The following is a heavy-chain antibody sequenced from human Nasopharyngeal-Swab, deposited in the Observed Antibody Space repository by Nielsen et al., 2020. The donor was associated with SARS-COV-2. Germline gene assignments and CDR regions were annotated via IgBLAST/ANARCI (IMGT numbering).Heavy chain of an antibody. CDR1: GFTFGDYA. Sequence: GESLKISCTASGFTFGDYAMSWVRQAPGKGLEWVGFIRSKAYGGTTEYAESVKGRFTISRDDSKSIAYLHMNSLKTEDTAVYYCTRVGSYYYFDYWGQGTLVTVSS. CDR2: IRSKAYGGTT. V-gene: IGHV3-49*04. CDR3: TRVGSYYYFDY. J-gene: IGHJ4*02. D-gene: IGHD1-26*01.